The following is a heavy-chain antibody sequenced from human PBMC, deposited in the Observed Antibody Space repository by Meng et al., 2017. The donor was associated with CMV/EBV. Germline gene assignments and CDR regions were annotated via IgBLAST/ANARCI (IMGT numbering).Heavy chain of an antibody. CDR1: GYTFTGYY. CDR3: ASDYYDFWCGYYSVGY. J-gene: IGHJ4*02. Sequence: ASVNVPCKASGYTFTGYYMHWVRQAPGQGLEWMGWINPNSGGTNYAQKVQGRVTMTRDTSISTAYMELSRLRSDDTAVYYWASDYYDFWCGYYSVGYWGQGTLVTVSS. D-gene: IGHD3-3*01. CDR2: INPNSGGT. V-gene: IGHV1-2*02.